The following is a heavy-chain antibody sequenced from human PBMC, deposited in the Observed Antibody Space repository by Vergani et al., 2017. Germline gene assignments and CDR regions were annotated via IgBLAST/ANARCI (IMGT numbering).Heavy chain of an antibody. V-gene: IGHV4-61*02. CDR3: ARDRNDYGDYGGVC. D-gene: IGHD4-17*01. J-gene: IGHJ4*02. CDR2: IYTSGST. Sequence: QVQLQESGPGLVKPSQTLSLTCTVSGGSISSGSYYWSWIRQPAGKGLEWIGRIYTSGSTNYNPSLKSRVTISVDTSKNQFSLKLSSVTAADTAVYYCARDRNDYGDYGGVCWGQGTLVTVSS. CDR1: GGSISSGSYY.